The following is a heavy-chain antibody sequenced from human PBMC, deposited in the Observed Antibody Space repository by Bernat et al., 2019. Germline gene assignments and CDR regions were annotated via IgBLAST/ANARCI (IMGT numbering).Heavy chain of an antibody. CDR1: GVSLTTHGMG. Sequence: QITLKESGPTLVKPTQTLTLTCTISGVSLTTHGMGVGWIRQPPGKALEWLALLYWDDDKRYSPPLKSRLTITKDTSKNQVVLTMTNMDPVDTATYYCAHRTATAFFDSWGQGTLVTVSS. CDR2: LYWDDDK. D-gene: IGHD5-18*01. V-gene: IGHV2-5*02. CDR3: AHRTATAFFDS. J-gene: IGHJ5*01.